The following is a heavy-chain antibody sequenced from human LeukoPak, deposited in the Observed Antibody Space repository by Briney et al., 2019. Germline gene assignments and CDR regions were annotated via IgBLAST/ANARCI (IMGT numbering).Heavy chain of an antibody. D-gene: IGHD6-13*01. CDR1: GFTFRSYE. CDR2: ISSGGSIK. CDR3: AKDYQQLAHHYYYYYYMDV. V-gene: IGHV3-48*03. Sequence: GGSLRLSCAASGFTFRSYEMNWVRQAPGKGLEWVSYISSGGSIKYYADSVKGRFTISRDNGKNTLYLQMNSLRAEDTAVYYCAKDYQQLAHHYYYYYYMDVWGKGTTVTISS. J-gene: IGHJ6*03.